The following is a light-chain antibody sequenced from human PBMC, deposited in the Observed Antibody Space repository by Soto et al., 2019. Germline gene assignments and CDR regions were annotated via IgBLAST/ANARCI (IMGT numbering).Light chain of an antibody. J-gene: IGKJ1*01. Sequence: DIVMTQSPDSLAVSLGERANINCKSSQSVLYSSNHKNYLAWYQQKPRQPPKLLIYWASTRESGVPDRFSGSGSGTDFTLTIISLQAEDMAVYYCQQYYSTPLACGQGTKVEIK. CDR3: QQYYSTPLA. CDR2: WAS. CDR1: QSVLYSSNHKNY. V-gene: IGKV4-1*01.